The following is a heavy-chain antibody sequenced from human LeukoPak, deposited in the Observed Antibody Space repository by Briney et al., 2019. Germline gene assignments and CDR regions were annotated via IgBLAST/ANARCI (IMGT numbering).Heavy chain of an antibody. Sequence: SGGSLRLSCVASGFTFSNYAMSWVRQAPGKGLEWVSAITGSGGITYYADSVKGRFTISRDKSKNTLYLQMNSLRAEDTAVYYCAKWGDYDVLTGYYDPDYWGQGTLVTVSS. CDR3: AKWGDYDVLTGYYDPDY. D-gene: IGHD3-9*01. CDR1: GFTFSNYA. J-gene: IGHJ4*02. V-gene: IGHV3-23*01. CDR2: ITGSGGIT.